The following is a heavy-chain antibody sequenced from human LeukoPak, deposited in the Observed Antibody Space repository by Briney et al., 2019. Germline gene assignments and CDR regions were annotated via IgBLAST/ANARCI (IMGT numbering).Heavy chain of an antibody. CDR1: GFTLSNYW. Sequence: GGSLRLSCAVSGFTLSNYWMKWVRQAPGKGLEWVADIKEDGSETYYVDSVKGRFTGSRDNAKNSLYLQMNSLRVEDTAVYYCARGASRAFDIWGQGTMVTVSS. CDR3: ARGASRAFDI. J-gene: IGHJ3*02. V-gene: IGHV3-7*01. CDR2: IKEDGSET.